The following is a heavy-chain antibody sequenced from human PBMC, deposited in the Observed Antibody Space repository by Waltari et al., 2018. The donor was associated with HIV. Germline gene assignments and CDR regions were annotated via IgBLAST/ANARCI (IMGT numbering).Heavy chain of an antibody. Sequence: QVQLQESGPGLVKPSQTLSLTCSVSGGSISSGSYYWSWIRQPAGKGVEWIGRIYTSGGTNYSPPLKSRVSISVDTSKNQFSLKLSSVTAADTAVYYCASQYSYGLRPNFFDYWGQGTLVTVSS. J-gene: IGHJ4*02. CDR3: ASQYSYGLRPNFFDY. CDR2: IYTSGGT. CDR1: GGSISSGSYY. V-gene: IGHV4-61*02. D-gene: IGHD5-18*01.